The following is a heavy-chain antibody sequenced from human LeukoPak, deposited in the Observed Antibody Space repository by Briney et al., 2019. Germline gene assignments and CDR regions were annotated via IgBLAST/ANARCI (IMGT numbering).Heavy chain of an antibody. CDR1: GGSISSYY. V-gene: IGHV4-59*12. Sequence: SETLSLTCTVSGGSISSYYWSWIRQSPGKGLEWIGYIYYSGSTNYNPSLKSRVTTSVDTSKNQFSLKLSSVTAADTAVYYCARGRDYGDYGALDYWGQGTLVTVSS. CDR3: ARGRDYGDYGALDY. D-gene: IGHD4-17*01. CDR2: IYYSGST. J-gene: IGHJ4*02.